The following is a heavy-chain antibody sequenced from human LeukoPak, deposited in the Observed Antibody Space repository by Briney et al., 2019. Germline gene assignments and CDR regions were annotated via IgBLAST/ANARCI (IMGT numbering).Heavy chain of an antibody. D-gene: IGHD2-15*01. CDR3: ARGTDCSGGSCYPDY. CDR1: GFTFSSYS. CDR2: ISSSSSTI. V-gene: IGHV3-48*02. J-gene: IGHJ4*02. Sequence: GGSLRLSCAASGFTFSSYSMNWVRQAPGKGLEWVSYISSSSSTIYYADSVKGRFTVSRDNAKNSLYLQMNSLRDEDTAVYYCARGTDCSGGSCYPDYWGQGTLVTVSS.